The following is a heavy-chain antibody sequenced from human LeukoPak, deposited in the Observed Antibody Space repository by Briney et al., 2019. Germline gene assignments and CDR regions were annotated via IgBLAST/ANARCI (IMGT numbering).Heavy chain of an antibody. D-gene: IGHD6-13*01. CDR3: ARDTYASSWSPLIH. J-gene: IGHJ4*01. CDR2: ILPDGSDS. V-gene: IGHV3-30-3*01. Sequence: PGGSLRLSCAASGFSFSTYAMYWVRQAPGKGLEWVAGILPDGSDSFYADLVKGRFTISRDNSKDTLFLQMSSLSSEDTALYYCARDTYASSWSPLIHWGQGTLVTVSS. CDR1: GFSFSTYA.